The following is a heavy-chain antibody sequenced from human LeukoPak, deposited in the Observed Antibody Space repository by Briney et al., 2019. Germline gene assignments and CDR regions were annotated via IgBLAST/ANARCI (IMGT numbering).Heavy chain of an antibody. CDR1: GFTFSNYA. V-gene: IGHV3-23*01. Sequence: PGGSLRLSCAASGFTFSNYAMRWVRQAPGKGLEWVSGISGSGGDSVGGTYYADSVKGRFTISRDNSKNTLYLQMNRLRAEDTAVYYCAKARKCRGMAVAAVIVLWGQGTLVTVSS. CDR2: ISGSGGDSVGGT. J-gene: IGHJ4*02. CDR3: AKARKCRGMAVAAVIVL. D-gene: IGHD2-15*01.